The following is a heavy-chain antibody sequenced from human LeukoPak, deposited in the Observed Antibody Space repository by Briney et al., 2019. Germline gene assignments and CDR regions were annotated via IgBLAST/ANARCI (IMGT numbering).Heavy chain of an antibody. CDR2: IYYSGST. Sequence: PSETLSLTCTVSGGSISSSSYYWGWIRQPPGKGLEWIGSIYYSGSTYYNPSLKSRVTISVDKSKNQFSLRLSSVTAADTAVYYCARVGRRWAMVLFRYFDLWGRGTLVTVSS. CDR1: GGSISSSSYY. CDR3: ARVGRRWAMVLFRYFDL. V-gene: IGHV4-39*07. J-gene: IGHJ2*01. D-gene: IGHD5-18*01.